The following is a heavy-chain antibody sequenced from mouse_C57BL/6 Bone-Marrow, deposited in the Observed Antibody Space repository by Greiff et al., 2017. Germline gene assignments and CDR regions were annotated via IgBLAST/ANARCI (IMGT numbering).Heavy chain of an antibody. CDR3: ARHRSNYSYAMDY. CDR2: ISSGGSYS. D-gene: IGHD2-5*01. CDR1: GFTFSSYG. V-gene: IGHV5-6*02. J-gene: IGHJ4*01. Sequence: EVKLVESGGDLVKPGGSLKLSCAASGFTFSSYGMSWVRQTPDKRLEWVATISSGGSYSYSPDSVTGRFTISRDNANHTLYLQMSILKSEDTTMYYCARHRSNYSYAMDYWGQGTSVTVSS.